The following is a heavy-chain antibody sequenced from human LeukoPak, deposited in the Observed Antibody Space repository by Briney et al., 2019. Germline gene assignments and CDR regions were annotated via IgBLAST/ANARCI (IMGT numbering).Heavy chain of an antibody. CDR2: INPSGGST. J-gene: IGHJ4*02. CDR1: GYTFTSYY. CDR3: AAGPLTYYYDSSGYYPTYYFDY. D-gene: IGHD3-22*01. V-gene: IGHV1-46*01. Sequence: ASVKVSCKASGYTFTSYYMHWVRQAPGQGLEWMGIINPSGGSTSYAQKFQERVTITRDMSTSTAYMELSSLRSEDTAVYYCAAGPLTYYYDSSGYYPTYYFDYWGQGTLVTVSS.